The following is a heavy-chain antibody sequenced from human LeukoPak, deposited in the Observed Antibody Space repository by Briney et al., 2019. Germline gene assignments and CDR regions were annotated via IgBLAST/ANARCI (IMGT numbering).Heavy chain of an antibody. CDR1: GFTFSSYA. CDR3: AKTYYDFWSGYSYYFDY. D-gene: IGHD3-3*01. CDR2: ISGSGGST. J-gene: IGHJ4*02. V-gene: IGHV3-23*01. Sequence: PGGSLRLSCAASGFTFSSYAMSWVRQAPGKGLEWVSAISGSGGSTYYADSVKGRFTISRDNSENTLYLQMNSLRAEDTAVYYCAKTYYDFWSGYSYYFDYWGQGTLVTVSS.